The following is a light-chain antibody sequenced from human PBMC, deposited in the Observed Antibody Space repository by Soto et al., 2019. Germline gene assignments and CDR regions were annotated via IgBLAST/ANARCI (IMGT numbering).Light chain of an antibody. CDR1: QSVSSY. J-gene: IGKJ5*01. CDR2: DAS. Sequence: TQSPATLSVSRWEIATLSCRASQSVSSYLAWYQQKPGQAPRLLIYDASNRATGIPARFSGSGSGTDFTLTISSLEPEDFAVYYCQQRSNWPPVTFGQGTRLEIK. CDR3: QQRSNWPPVT. V-gene: IGKV3-11*01.